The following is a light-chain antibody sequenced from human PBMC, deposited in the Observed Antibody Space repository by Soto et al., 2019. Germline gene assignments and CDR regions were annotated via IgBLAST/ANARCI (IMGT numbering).Light chain of an antibody. J-gene: IGKJ1*01. V-gene: IGKV1-5*03. CDR2: KAS. Sequence: DFQMTQSPSTLSASVGDRVTVTCRASQSISSWLAWYQQKPGKAPKLLIYKASSLESGVPSRFSGSGSGTEFTLTISSLQPDDFATYYCQHLGTFGQGTKVEIK. CDR3: QHLGT. CDR1: QSISSW.